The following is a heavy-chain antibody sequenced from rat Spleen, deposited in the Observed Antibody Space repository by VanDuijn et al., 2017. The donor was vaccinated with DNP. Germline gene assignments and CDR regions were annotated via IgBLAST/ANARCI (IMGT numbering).Heavy chain of an antibody. J-gene: IGHJ2*01. Sequence: EVQLVETGGGLVQPGRSLKLSCVASGFTFSTYWMYWIRQAPGKGLEWVASINTDGGSTYYLDSVKGRFTISRDNAENTVYLQMNSLRSEDTATYYCAKGTTVAHFDYWGQGVMVTVSS. CDR3: AKGTTVAHFDY. V-gene: IGHV5-58*01. D-gene: IGHD1-3*01. CDR1: GFTFSTYW. CDR2: INTDGGST.